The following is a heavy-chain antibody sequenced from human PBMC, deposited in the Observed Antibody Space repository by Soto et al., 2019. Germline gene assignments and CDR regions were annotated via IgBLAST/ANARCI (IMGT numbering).Heavy chain of an antibody. CDR1: GYTFTSYD. Sequence: VSVEVSCKASGYTFTSYDINSVRQATRKGLEWMGWMNPNSGNTGYAQKFQGRVTMTRNTSISTAYMELSSLRSEDTAVYYCARASYYYGSGSYYNGRYKWFDPWGQGTLVTVSS. J-gene: IGHJ5*02. CDR2: MNPNSGNT. V-gene: IGHV1-8*01. CDR3: ARASYYYGSGSYYNGRYKWFDP. D-gene: IGHD3-10*01.